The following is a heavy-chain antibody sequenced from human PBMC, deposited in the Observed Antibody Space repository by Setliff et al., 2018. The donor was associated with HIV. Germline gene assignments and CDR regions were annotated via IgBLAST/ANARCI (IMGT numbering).Heavy chain of an antibody. CDR2: IFYTGST. Sequence: SETLSLTCTVSGGSINTFYWTWIRQPPGKGLEWIGSIFYTGSTDYNPSLKSRLTMSVDTSQNKFSLKLTSVTAADTAVYDCARVSIGGYLEYWGQGTLVTVYS. J-gene: IGHJ4*02. D-gene: IGHD3-22*01. CDR3: ARVSIGGYLEY. V-gene: IGHV4-59*01. CDR1: GGSINTFY.